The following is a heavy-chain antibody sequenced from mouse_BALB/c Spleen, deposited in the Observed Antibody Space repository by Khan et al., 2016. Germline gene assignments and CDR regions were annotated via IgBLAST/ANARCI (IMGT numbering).Heavy chain of an antibody. CDR3: ARSPYDYDVGFAY. J-gene: IGHJ3*01. D-gene: IGHD2-4*01. V-gene: IGHV14-3*02. CDR1: GFNIKDTY. Sequence: VRLQQSGAELVKPGASVKLSCTASGFNIKDTYMHWVKQRPEQGLEWIGRIDPANGNTKYDPKFQGKATITADTSSNTAYLQLSSLTSEDTAVYYCARSPYDYDVGFAYWGQGTLVTVS. CDR2: IDPANGNT.